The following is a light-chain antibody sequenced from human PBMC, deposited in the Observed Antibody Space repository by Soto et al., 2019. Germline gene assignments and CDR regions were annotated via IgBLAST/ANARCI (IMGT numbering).Light chain of an antibody. CDR1: QSISSW. V-gene: IGKV1-5*01. J-gene: IGKJ1*01. CDR2: DAS. CDR3: QQYDSYSWT. Sequence: DIQMTQSPSTRAAPVGDRVTITCRASQSISSWLAWYQQKPGKAPKLLIYDASSLESGVPSRFSGSGSGAEFTLTISSLQTDDFASYYCQQYDSYSWTFGQGTKVDIK.